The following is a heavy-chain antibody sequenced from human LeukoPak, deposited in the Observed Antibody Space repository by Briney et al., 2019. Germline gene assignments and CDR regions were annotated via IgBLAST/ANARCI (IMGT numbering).Heavy chain of an antibody. CDR2: ISYDGSNK. D-gene: IGHD3-10*01. CDR3: AKDRNRQNYYGSGSSPFDY. J-gene: IGHJ4*02. Sequence: PGGSLRLSCAASGFTFSNYGMHWVRQAPGTGLGWVSLISYDGSNKYYVDSVKGRFTISRDNSKNTLYLQMNSLRAEDTAVYYCAKDRNRQNYYGSGSSPFDYWGQGTLVTVSS. CDR1: GFTFSNYG. V-gene: IGHV3-30*18.